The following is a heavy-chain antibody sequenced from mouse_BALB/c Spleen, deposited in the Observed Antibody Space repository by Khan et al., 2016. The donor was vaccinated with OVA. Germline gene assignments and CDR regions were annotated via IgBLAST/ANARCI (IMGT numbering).Heavy chain of an antibody. D-gene: IGHD1-1*01. V-gene: IGHV3-2*02. Sequence: EVQLQESGPGLVKPSQSLSLTCTVTGYSITSDYAWNWIRQFPGNKLEWMGYISYSGYTSYNPSLKSRISITRDTSKNQFFLQLNSVTTEDTATYYCAGNNYYGYYFDYWGQGTTLTVSS. J-gene: IGHJ2*01. CDR2: ISYSGYT. CDR3: AGNNYYGYYFDY. CDR1: GYSITSDYA.